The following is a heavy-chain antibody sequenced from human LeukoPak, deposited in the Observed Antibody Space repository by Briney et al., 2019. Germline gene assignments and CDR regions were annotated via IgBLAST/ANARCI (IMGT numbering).Heavy chain of an antibody. CDR1: GFTFSSYS. D-gene: IGHD5-12*01. CDR3: ARDLLGGYDFEGSS. Sequence: PGGSLRLSCAASGFTFSSYSMNWVRQAPGEGLERVSSISSSSRYIYYGESVKGRFTISRDNAKNSLYLKMNSLRCEDTAVYYCARDLLGGYDFEGSSWGQGTLVTVSS. J-gene: IGHJ5*02. V-gene: IGHV3-21*01. CDR2: ISSSSRYI.